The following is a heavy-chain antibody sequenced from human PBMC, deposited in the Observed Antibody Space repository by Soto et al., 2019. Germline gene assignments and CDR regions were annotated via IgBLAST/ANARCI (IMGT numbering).Heavy chain of an antibody. CDR2: ITGTGGTT. CDR1: GFTFISYP. Sequence: GGSLRLSCAASGFTFISYPMTWVRPAPGKGREWVSSITGTGGTTSYADSVKGRFTISRDNSKNTLYLQLDNLRVEDTAVYYCTRGRGSWEVPDYWGQGTLVTVSS. J-gene: IGHJ4*02. D-gene: IGHD1-26*01. V-gene: IGHV3-23*01. CDR3: TRGRGSWEVPDY.